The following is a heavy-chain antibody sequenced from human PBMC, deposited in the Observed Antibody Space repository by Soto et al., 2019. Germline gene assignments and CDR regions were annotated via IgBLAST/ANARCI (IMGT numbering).Heavy chain of an antibody. D-gene: IGHD3-16*01. CDR1: GFSFDEYA. J-gene: IGHJ4*02. CDR3: AKERRDRGNYDTGLAN. CDR2: ISWTSGRI. V-gene: IGHV3-9*01. Sequence: EVQLVESGGGLVKPGRSLRLSCAASGFSFDEYAMHWVRQAPGKGLEWVSYISWTSGRIGYADSVKGRFTISRDNAKNSLYLQMNSLRPEDTAFYYCAKERRDRGNYDTGLANWGQGTLVTVSS.